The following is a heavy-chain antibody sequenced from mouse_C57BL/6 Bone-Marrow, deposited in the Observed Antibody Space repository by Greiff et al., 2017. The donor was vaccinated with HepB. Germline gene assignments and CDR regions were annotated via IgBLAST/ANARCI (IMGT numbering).Heavy chain of an antibody. V-gene: IGHV6-6*01. CDR2: IRNKANNHAT. D-gene: IGHD2-2*01. CDR3: TIRIYYGYVAY. CDR1: GFTFSDAW. Sequence: EVKLQESGGGLVQPGGSMKLSCAASGFTFSDAWMDWVRQSPEKGLEWVAEIRNKANNHATYYAESVKGRFTISRDDSKSSGYLQMNSLRTEDTGIYYCTIRIYYGYVAYWGQGTTLTVSS. J-gene: IGHJ2*01.